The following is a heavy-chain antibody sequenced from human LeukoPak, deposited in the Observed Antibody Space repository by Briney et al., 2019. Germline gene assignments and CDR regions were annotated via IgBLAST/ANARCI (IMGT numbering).Heavy chain of an antibody. CDR1: GGSISSSSYY. CDR3: ARDLHGYCGGGTCYSGGWFDP. CDR2: IYYSGSP. J-gene: IGHJ5*02. Sequence: SETLSLTCTVSGGSISSSSYYWGWIRQPPGKGLEWIGSIYYSGSPYYNPSLKSRITISVDTSKNQFSLKLSSVTAADTAVYYCARDLHGYCGGGTCYSGGWFDPWGQGTLVTVSS. D-gene: IGHD2-15*01. V-gene: IGHV4-39*07.